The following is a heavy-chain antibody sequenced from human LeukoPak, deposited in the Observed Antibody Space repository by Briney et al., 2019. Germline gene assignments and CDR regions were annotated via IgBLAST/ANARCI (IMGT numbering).Heavy chain of an antibody. D-gene: IGHD3-3*01. CDR2: TSSSGSII. Sequence: GGSLRLSCAASRFTFSSYEINWVRQAPGKGLEWVSYTSSSGSIIYYADSVKGRFTISRDNAKNSLNLQMNSLRAEDTAIYYCATGDDFWSGYYQLDYWGQGTLVTVSS. J-gene: IGHJ4*02. V-gene: IGHV3-48*03. CDR1: RFTFSSYE. CDR3: ATGDDFWSGYYQLDY.